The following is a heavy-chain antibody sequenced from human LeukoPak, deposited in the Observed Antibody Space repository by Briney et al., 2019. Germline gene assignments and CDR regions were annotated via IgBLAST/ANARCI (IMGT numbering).Heavy chain of an antibody. V-gene: IGHV3-53*01. J-gene: IGHJ6*03. Sequence: GGSLRLSCAAPGLTVSSNYMSWIRQAPGKGLEWVSVIYSGGSTYYADSVKGRFTISRDNSKNTLYLQMNSLRAEDTAVYYCASGSGSYRTPYYYMDVWGTGTTVTVSS. CDR2: IYSGGST. D-gene: IGHD3-10*01. CDR3: ASGSGSYRTPYYYMDV. CDR1: GLTVSSNY.